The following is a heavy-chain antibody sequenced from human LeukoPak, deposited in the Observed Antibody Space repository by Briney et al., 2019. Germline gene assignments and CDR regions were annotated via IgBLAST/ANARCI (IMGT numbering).Heavy chain of an antibody. J-gene: IGHJ4*02. CDR2: IYYSGST. CDR1: GGSISSSSYY. Sequence: SETLSLTCTVSGGSISSSSYYWGWIRQPPGKGLEWIGSIYYSGSTYYNPSRKSRVTISVDTSKNQFSLKLSSVTAADTAVYYCATRYDFWSGTYLFDYWGQGTLVTVSS. CDR3: ATRYDFWSGTYLFDY. V-gene: IGHV4-39*07. D-gene: IGHD3-3*01.